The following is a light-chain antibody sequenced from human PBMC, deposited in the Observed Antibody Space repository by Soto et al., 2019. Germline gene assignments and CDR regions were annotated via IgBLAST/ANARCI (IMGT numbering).Light chain of an antibody. V-gene: IGLV2-23*01. J-gene: IGLJ3*02. Sequence: QSALTQPASVSGSPGQSITISCTGTSSDVGSYNLVSWYQQHPGKAPKLMIYEGSTRPSGVSNRFSGSKSGNTASLTISGLRPEDEADYYCCSYAGSSTWVFGGATKVTVL. CDR3: CSYAGSSTWV. CDR2: EGS. CDR1: SSDVGSYNL.